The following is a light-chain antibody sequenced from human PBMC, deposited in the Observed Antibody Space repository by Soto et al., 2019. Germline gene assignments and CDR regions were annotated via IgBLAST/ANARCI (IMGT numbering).Light chain of an antibody. CDR3: QQYNNWPYT. CDR2: RAS. V-gene: IGKV3-15*01. CDR1: QHVRSN. J-gene: IGKJ2*01. Sequence: EIVMTQSPATLSVSPGGSATLSCRARQHVRSNFAWYRQKPGQAPTLLIYRASTRATGIPARFSGSGSGTAFTLPISNLQSEDFAVYYCQQYNNWPYTFGHGTKLEIK.